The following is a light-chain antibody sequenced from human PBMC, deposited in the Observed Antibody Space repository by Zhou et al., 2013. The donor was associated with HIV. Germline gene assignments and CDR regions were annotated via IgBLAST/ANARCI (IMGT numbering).Light chain of an antibody. CDR2: AAS. Sequence: DVQMTQSPSSLSASVGDRVTITCRASQGIRNDLGWYQQKPGKAPKLLIYAASTLHSGVPSRFRGSGSGTDFTLTITSLQPDDFATYYCQQYNSYPYTFGQGTKLEIK. J-gene: IGKJ2*01. V-gene: IGKV1-17*01. CDR3: QQYNSYPYT. CDR1: QGIRND.